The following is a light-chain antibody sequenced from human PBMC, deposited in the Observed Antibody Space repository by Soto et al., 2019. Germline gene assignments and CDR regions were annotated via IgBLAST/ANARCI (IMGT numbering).Light chain of an antibody. V-gene: IGKV3-11*01. J-gene: IGKJ5*01. Sequence: EIVLTQSQATLSLSPGERATLSCRASQSVSSYLAWYQQKPGQAPRLRIYDASNRATGIPARFSGSGSGTDFTLTISSLEPEDFAFYYWQQRSNWPQITFGQGTLLEIK. CDR3: QQRSNWPQIT. CDR1: QSVSSY. CDR2: DAS.